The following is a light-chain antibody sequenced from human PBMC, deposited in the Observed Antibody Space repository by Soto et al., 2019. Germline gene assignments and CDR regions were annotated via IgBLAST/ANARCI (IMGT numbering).Light chain of an antibody. V-gene: IGLV2-14*02. Sequence: QSALTQPASVSGSPGQSITISCTGTSSDVGSYNLVSWYQHHPGKAPKLMIYEGSKRPSGVSNRFSGSRSGNTASLTISGLQAEDEANYYCSSYSTTSSPHVLFGGGTKLTVL. J-gene: IGLJ2*01. CDR3: SSYSTTSSPHVL. CDR2: EGS. CDR1: SSDVGSYNL.